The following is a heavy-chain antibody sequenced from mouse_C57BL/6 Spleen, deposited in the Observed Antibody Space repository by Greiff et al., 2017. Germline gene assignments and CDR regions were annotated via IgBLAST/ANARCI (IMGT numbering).Heavy chain of an antibody. J-gene: IGHJ1*03. CDR1: GYAFSSYW. V-gene: IGHV1-80*01. D-gene: IGHD1-1*01. CDR2: IYPGDGDT. CDR3: ARYLYDYGSSYGYIDV. Sequence: QVPLQQSGAELVKPGASVKISCKASGYAFSSYWMNWVKLRPGTGLGRIGQIYPGDGDTNYNGTFKGKATLTADKSSSTAYMQLSCLTSEDSAVYVSARYLYDYGSSYGYIDVWGTGTTVTVSS.